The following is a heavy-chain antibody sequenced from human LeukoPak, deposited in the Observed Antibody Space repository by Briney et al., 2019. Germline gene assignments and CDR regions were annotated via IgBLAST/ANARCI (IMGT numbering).Heavy chain of an antibody. J-gene: IGHJ5*02. D-gene: IGHD2-15*01. CDR3: AREVVAKLNWFDP. CDR1: GGSISSYY. CDR2: IYTSGST. V-gene: IGHV4-4*07. Sequence: SSETLSLTCTVSGGSISSYYWSWIRQPAGKGLEWIGCIYTSGSTNYNPSLKSRVTISVDTSKNQFSLKLSSVTAADTAVYYCAREVVAKLNWFDPWAQGTLVTVSS.